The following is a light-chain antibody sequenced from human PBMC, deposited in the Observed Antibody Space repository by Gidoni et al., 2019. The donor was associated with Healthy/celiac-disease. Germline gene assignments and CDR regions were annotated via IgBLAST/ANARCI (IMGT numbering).Light chain of an antibody. Sequence: DIKMTQSPSSLSASVGDRVTITCRASQSISSYLNWYQQKPGKAPKLLIYAASSLQSGVPSMFSGSGSGTDFTLTISSLQPEDFATYYCQQSYSTPRTFGQGTKLEIK. CDR1: QSISSY. V-gene: IGKV1-39*01. J-gene: IGKJ2*01. CDR3: QQSYSTPRT. CDR2: AAS.